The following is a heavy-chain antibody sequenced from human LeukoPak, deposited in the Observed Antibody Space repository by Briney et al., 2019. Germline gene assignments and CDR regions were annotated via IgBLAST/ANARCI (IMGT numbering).Heavy chain of an antibody. D-gene: IGHD5-18*01. V-gene: IGHV1-18*01. Sequence: VASVKVSCKASAYTFTTYGISWVRQAPGQGLECMGWINPYNGDTNYAQKLQGRVTMTTDTSTSTAYMELRSLRSDDTAVYYCARVMHWDKVMARGRGMDVWGQGTTVTVSS. CDR3: ARVMHWDKVMARGRGMDV. J-gene: IGHJ6*02. CDR1: AYTFTTYG. CDR2: INPYNGDT.